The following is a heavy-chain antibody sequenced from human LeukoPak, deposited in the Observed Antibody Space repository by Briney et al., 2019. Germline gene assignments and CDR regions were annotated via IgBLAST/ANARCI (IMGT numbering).Heavy chain of an antibody. CDR2: IYYSGST. CDR3: ARDKEYSHGHFDY. Sequence: PSETLSLTCTVSGGSISSYYWSWIRQPPGKGLEWIGYIYYSGSTNYNPSPKSRVTISVDTSKNQFSLKLSSVTAADTAVYYCARDKEYSHGHFDYWGQGTLVTVSS. D-gene: IGHD6-6*01. CDR1: GGSISSYY. V-gene: IGHV4-59*01. J-gene: IGHJ4*02.